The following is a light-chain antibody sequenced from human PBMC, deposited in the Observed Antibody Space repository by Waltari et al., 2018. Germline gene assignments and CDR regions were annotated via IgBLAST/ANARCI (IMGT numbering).Light chain of an antibody. Sequence: QSALTQPRSVSGSPGQSVPISCTATSSDVGGYNYVSWYQQHPGKAPKLMIYDVSKRPSGVPDRFSGSKSGNTASLTISGLQADDEADYYCCSYAGSYTGVFGTGSKVTVL. V-gene: IGLV2-11*01. CDR2: DVS. J-gene: IGLJ1*01. CDR3: CSYAGSYTGV. CDR1: SSDVGGYNY.